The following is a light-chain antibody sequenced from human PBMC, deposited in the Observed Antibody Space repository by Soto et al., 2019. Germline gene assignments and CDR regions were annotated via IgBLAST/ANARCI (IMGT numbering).Light chain of an antibody. CDR3: QQYDSLTWT. CDR2: DTS. J-gene: IGKJ1*01. V-gene: IGKV1-33*01. Sequence: DIQMTQSPSSLSPSGEAGATILSLPGKAIGIYLNWYQQKLGKAPKLLIYDTSTLGEGVPARFSGSGSGTVFTLTINSLQPEDLATYYCQQYDSLTWTFGQGTRVEVK. CDR1: KAIGIY.